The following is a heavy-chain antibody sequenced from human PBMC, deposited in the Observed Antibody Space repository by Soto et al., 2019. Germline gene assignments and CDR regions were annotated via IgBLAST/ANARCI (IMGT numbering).Heavy chain of an antibody. CDR3: ARDDGGGSSFDY. CDR1: GGTFSSYA. CDR2: IIPIFGTA. Sequence: GASVKVSCKASGGTFSSYAISWVRQAPGQGLEWMGGIIPIFGTANYAQKFQGRVTITADESTSTAYMELSGLRSEDTAVYYCARDDGGGSSFDYWGQGTLVTVS. J-gene: IGHJ4*02. D-gene: IGHD6-13*01. V-gene: IGHV1-69*13.